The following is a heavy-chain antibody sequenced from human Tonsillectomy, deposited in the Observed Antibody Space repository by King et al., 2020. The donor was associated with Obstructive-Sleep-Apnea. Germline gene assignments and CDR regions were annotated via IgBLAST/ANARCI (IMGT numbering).Heavy chain of an antibody. CDR2: IYPGDSDT. J-gene: IGHJ4*02. D-gene: IGHD3-3*01. V-gene: IGHV5-51*01. Sequence: QLVQSGAEVKKPGESLKISCKGSGYSFPSYWIGWVRRMPGKGLEWMGIIYPGDSDTRYSPSFQGQVTISADKSITTASLQWSSLKASDIAMYYCARRPGNGFGYFDYWGQGTLVTVSS. CDR1: GYSFPSYW. CDR3: ARRPGNGFGYFDY.